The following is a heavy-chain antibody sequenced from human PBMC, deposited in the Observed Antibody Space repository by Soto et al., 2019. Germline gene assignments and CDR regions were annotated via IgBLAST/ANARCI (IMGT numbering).Heavy chain of an antibody. CDR3: AREYSSSQSYYYYYMDV. CDR2: IYSGGST. D-gene: IGHD6-6*01. V-gene: IGHV3-53*04. J-gene: IGHJ6*03. Sequence: GGSLRLSCAASGFTVSSNYMSWVRQAPGKGLEWVSVIYSGGSTYYADSVKGRFTISRHNSKNTLYLQMNSLRAEDTAVYYCAREYSSSQSYYYYYMDVWGKGTTVTVSS. CDR1: GFTVSSNY.